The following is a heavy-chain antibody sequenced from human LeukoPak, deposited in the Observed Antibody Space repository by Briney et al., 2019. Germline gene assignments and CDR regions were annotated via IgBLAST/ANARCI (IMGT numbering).Heavy chain of an antibody. J-gene: IGHJ4*02. CDR2: ICSGGST. D-gene: IGHD4-17*01. V-gene: IGHV4-39*07. CDR1: GGSVSTSYY. Sequence: SETLSLTCTVSGGSVSTSYYWGWIRQPPGKGLECIGSICSGGSTCYNPSLKSRVTISVDTSKNQSSLKLSSVTAADTAVYYCARGIRHGDYYFDFWGQGTLVAVSS. CDR3: ARGIRHGDYYFDF.